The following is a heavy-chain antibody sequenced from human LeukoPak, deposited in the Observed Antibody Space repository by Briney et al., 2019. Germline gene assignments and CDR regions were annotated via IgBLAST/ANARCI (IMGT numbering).Heavy chain of an antibody. CDR3: ARVGKNGWDFDH. D-gene: IGHD6-19*01. J-gene: IGHJ4*02. V-gene: IGHV3-7*01. CDR1: GFTFSSSW. Sequence: GGSLRLSCAASGFTFSSSWMNWVRQAPGKGLEWVASINEDGSEKYYVDSVKGRFTISRDNTKNSLYLQMTSPRADDTAVYYCARVGKNGWDFDHWGQGTLVTVSS. CDR2: INEDGSEK.